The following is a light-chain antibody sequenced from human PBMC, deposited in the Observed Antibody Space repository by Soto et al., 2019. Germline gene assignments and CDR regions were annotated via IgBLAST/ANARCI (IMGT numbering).Light chain of an antibody. J-gene: IGKJ1*01. CDR3: HHYNNYGT. CDR1: QSIYRW. V-gene: IGKV1-5*01. Sequence: DIQVTQSPSTLPASVGYRFTITCRAGQSIYRWLALYQQRLGEAPKILIYHASSLETGASSRFSGSGAGTEFTLTSSSLKPDDFATYYCHHYNNYGTFGHGTKVDIK. CDR2: HAS.